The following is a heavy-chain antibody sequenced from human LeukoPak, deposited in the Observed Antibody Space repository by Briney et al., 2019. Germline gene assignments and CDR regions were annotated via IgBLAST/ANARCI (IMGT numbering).Heavy chain of an antibody. CDR2: INAGNGNT. CDR1: GYTFTSYA. Sequence: GASVKVSCKASGYTFTSYAMHWVRQAPGQRLEWMGWINAGNGNTKYSQRFQGRVTITRDTSASTAYMELSSLRSEDTAVYCCAREKRGYSYGYWFDPWGQGTLVTVSS. J-gene: IGHJ5*02. CDR3: AREKRGYSYGYWFDP. V-gene: IGHV1-3*01. D-gene: IGHD5-18*01.